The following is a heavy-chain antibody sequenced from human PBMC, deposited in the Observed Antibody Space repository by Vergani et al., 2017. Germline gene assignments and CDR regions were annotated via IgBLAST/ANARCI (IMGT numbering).Heavy chain of an antibody. V-gene: IGHV3-66*02. D-gene: IGHD3-10*01. J-gene: IGHJ5*02. CDR3: ARGNYYGSGTYVDA. Sequence: ELQLVESGGGLVQPGGSLRLSCAASGSTVSGNYMTWVRQAPGKGLEWVSHIYRGDETYYADYVKGRVTITRDTSKNTHHLQINNLRVEDTAVYYRARGNYYGSGTYVDAWGQGTLVTVSS. CDR2: IYRGDET. CDR1: GSTVSGNY.